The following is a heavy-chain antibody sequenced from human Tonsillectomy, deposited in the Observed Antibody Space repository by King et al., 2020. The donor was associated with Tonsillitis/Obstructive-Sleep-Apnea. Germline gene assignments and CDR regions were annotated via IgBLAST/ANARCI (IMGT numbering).Heavy chain of an antibody. CDR1: GGSISSYY. J-gene: IGHJ6*03. Sequence: VQLQESGSGLVKPSETLSLTCTVSGGSISSYYWSWIRQPPGKGLEWIGYIYYSGSTNYNPSLKSRVTISVDTSKNQFSLKPSSVTAADTAVYYCARDSISYYSYYMDVWGKGTTVTVSS. CDR2: IYYSGST. V-gene: IGHV4-59*01. CDR3: ARDSISYYSYYMDV. D-gene: IGHD2-21*01.